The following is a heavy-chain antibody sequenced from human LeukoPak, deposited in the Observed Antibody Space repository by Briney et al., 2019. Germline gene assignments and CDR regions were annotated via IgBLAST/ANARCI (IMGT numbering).Heavy chain of an antibody. J-gene: IGHJ4*02. CDR3: ARTAPYAGSWNAKANSYYFDY. V-gene: IGHV1-2*06. Sequence: ASVKVSCKASEYTFTGYYMHWVRQAPGQGLEWMGRINPNSGCTNYAQKFQDRVTMTRDTSISTASMELNSLRSEDTAVYYCARTAPYAGSWNAKANSYYFDYWGQGSLVTVSS. CDR2: INPNSGCT. D-gene: IGHD1-1*01. CDR1: EYTFTGYY.